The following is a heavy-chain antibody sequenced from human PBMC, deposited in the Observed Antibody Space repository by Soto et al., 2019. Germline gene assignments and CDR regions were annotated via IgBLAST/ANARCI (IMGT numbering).Heavy chain of an antibody. J-gene: IGHJ3*02. Sequence: PGESLKISCKGSGYSFTSYWIGWVRQMPGKGLEWMGIIYPGDSDTRYSPSFQGQVTISADKSISTAYLQWSSLKASDTAMYYCASSAVSSSDAFDIWGRGTMVTVSS. CDR2: IYPGDSDT. V-gene: IGHV5-51*01. CDR1: GYSFTSYW. D-gene: IGHD6-6*01. CDR3: ASSAVSSSDAFDI.